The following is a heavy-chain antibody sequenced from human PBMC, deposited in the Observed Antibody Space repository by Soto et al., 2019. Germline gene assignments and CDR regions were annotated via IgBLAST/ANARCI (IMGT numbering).Heavy chain of an antibody. CDR2: ISHSGSAT. CDR1: GFTFGGYA. D-gene: IGHD3-10*01. J-gene: IGHJ3*02. V-gene: IGHV3-23*01. Sequence: GGSLRLSCAASGFTFGGYAMSWVRQAPGRGLEWVSGISHSGSATYYADSVKGRFTISRDNSKNTLYLQMNSLRAEDTAVYYCARDNLVRGVSAFDIWGQGTMVTVSS. CDR3: ARDNLVRGVSAFDI.